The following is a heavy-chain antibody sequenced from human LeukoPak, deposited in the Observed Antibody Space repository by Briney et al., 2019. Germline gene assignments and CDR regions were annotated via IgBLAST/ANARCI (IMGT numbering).Heavy chain of an antibody. Sequence: PGGSLRLSCAASGFTFSNYWMTWVRQAPGKGLEWVANINRGGSERYYVDSVKGRFTISRDDAKSSLYLQMNRLRAEDTAVYYCARRNAMDVWGQGTTVIVFS. CDR3: ARRNAMDV. CDR2: INRGGSER. J-gene: IGHJ6*02. CDR1: GFTFSNYW. V-gene: IGHV3-7*03.